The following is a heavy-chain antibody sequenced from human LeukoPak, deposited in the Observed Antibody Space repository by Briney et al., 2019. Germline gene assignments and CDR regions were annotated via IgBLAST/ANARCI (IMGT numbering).Heavy chain of an antibody. V-gene: IGHV4-34*01. Sequence: SETLSLTCAVYGGSFSGYYWSWIRQPPGKGLEWIGEINHSGSTNYNPPLKSRVTISIDTSKNQFSLRLSSVTAADTAVYYCARDTGGFDPWGQGTLVTVSS. CDR1: GGSFSGYY. J-gene: IGHJ5*02. CDR3: ARDTGGFDP. D-gene: IGHD1-1*01. CDR2: INHSGST.